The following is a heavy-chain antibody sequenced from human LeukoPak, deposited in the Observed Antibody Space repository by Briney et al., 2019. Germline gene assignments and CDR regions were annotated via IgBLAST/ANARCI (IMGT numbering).Heavy chain of an antibody. V-gene: IGHV4-39*01. Sequence: SETLSLTCTVSGGSLNNYYWGWIRQPPGKGLEWIGSIYYSGSAYYNPSLKSRVTISVDTSKNQFSLKLSSVTAADTAVYYCARRPVTTTKYYYYYYMDVWGKGTTVTVSS. CDR1: GGSLNNYY. CDR3: ARRPVTTTKYYYYYYMDV. J-gene: IGHJ6*03. D-gene: IGHD4-11*01. CDR2: IYYSGSA.